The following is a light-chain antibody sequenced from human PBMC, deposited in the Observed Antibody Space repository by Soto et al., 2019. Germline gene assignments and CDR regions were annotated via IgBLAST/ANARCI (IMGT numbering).Light chain of an antibody. CDR3: HQRSDWSLT. J-gene: IGKJ4*01. CDR1: QSIRNF. Sequence: EILLTQSPATLSLSPGERATLSCRASQSIRNFLSWYQQKPGQAPRLLIYDTSNRATGVPARFSGSGSGTDFTLNISSLEHEDFAIYYCHQRSDWSLTFGGGTEVEIK. V-gene: IGKV3-11*01. CDR2: DTS.